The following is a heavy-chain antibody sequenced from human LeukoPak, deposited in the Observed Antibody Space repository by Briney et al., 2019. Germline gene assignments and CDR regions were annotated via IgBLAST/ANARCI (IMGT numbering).Heavy chain of an antibody. CDR1: GVSISDSSYY. CDR2: IYYSGST. V-gene: IGHV4-39*02. CDR3: AREYRSSAGY. Sequence: PSETLSLTCTVSGVSISDSSYYWGWIRQPPGKGLEWIGSIYYSGSTYYNPSLKSRVTISVDTSKNQFSLKLSSVTAVDTAVYFCAREYRSSAGYWGQGTLVTVSS. J-gene: IGHJ4*02. D-gene: IGHD6-6*01.